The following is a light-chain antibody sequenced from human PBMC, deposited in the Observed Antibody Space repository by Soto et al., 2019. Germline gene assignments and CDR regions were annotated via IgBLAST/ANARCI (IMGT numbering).Light chain of an antibody. Sequence: QSALTQPASVSGSPGQSITISCTGTNGDAGSYDLVSWYQQYPGKAPILIIYEVNKRPSGVSNRFSGAKSGNTASLTISGLQTEDEADYDCCSYAGGNTLIFGGGTKLTVL. V-gene: IGLV2-23*02. CDR2: EVN. CDR3: CSYAGGNTLI. CDR1: NGDAGSYDL. J-gene: IGLJ2*01.